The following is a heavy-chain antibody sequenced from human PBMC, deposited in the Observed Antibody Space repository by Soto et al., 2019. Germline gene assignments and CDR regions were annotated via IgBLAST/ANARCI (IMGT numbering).Heavy chain of an antibody. CDR3: AREARPDVLRDLLSRQRAKIWGGDPSRGIGHDSYGMDV. Sequence: EVQLVESGGGLVQPGGSLRLSCAASGFTFTNSWMAWVRQAPGKGLEWVANIKEDGSETYYVDSLRGRFAISRDNAKSSLFFQMIGLRADDTAVYFCAREARPDVLRDLLSRQRAKIWGGDPSRGIGHDSYGMDVWGQGTTVTVSS. J-gene: IGHJ6*02. CDR1: GFTFTNSW. CDR2: IKEDGSET. V-gene: IGHV3-7*01. D-gene: IGHD2-21*02.